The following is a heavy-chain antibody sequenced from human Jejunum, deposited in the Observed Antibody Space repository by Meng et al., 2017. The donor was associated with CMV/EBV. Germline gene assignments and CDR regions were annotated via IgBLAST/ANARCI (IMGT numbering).Heavy chain of an antibody. Sequence: SLKISCTASGFTFGDYGMSWVRQAPGKGLEWVSYISPTGGTMYYADSVKGRFTISRDNAKNSLYLQMNSLRAEDTAVYYCASYVYWGQGTLVTVSS. CDR3: ASYVY. D-gene: IGHD3-16*01. CDR1: GFTFGDYG. V-gene: IGHV3-11*01. J-gene: IGHJ4*02. CDR2: ISPTGGTM.